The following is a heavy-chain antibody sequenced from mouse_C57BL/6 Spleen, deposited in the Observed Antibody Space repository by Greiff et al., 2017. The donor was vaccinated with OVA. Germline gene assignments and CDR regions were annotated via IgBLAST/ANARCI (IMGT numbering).Heavy chain of an antibody. CDR3: ARGATVPPYFDY. CDR2: IYPGDGDT. CDR1: GYAFSSSW. Sequence: VQLQESGPELVKPGASVKISCKASGYAFSSSWMNWVKQRPGQGLEWIGRIYPGDGDTNYNGKFKGKATLTADKSSSTAYKQLSSLTSEDSAVYFCARGATVPPYFDYWGQGTTLTVSS. D-gene: IGHD1-1*01. V-gene: IGHV1-82*01. J-gene: IGHJ2*01.